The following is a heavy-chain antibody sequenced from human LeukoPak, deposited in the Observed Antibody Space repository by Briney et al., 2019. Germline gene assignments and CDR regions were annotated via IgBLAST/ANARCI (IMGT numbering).Heavy chain of an antibody. CDR3: ARDPADYYDSSGYYYRVFDY. CDR1: GGSFSGYY. Sequence: SETLSLTCAVYGGSFSGYYWSWIRQPPGKGLEWIVEINHSGSTNYNPSLKSRVTISVDTSKNQFSLKLSSVTAADTAVYYCARDPADYYDSSGYYYRVFDYWGQGTLITVSS. J-gene: IGHJ4*02. V-gene: IGHV4-34*01. CDR2: INHSGST. D-gene: IGHD3-22*01.